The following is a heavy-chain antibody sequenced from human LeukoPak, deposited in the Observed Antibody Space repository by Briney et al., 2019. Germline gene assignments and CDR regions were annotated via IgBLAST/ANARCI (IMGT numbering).Heavy chain of an antibody. Sequence: PGGPLRLSCAASGFTVSSNYMSWVRQAPGKGLEWVSVIYSGGSTYYADSVKGRFTISRDNSKNTLYLQMNSLRAEDTAVYYCARDLGYQLLFQFDYWGQGTLVTVSS. CDR3: ARDLGYQLLFQFDY. CDR1: GFTVSSNY. V-gene: IGHV3-53*01. CDR2: IYSGGST. D-gene: IGHD2-2*01. J-gene: IGHJ4*02.